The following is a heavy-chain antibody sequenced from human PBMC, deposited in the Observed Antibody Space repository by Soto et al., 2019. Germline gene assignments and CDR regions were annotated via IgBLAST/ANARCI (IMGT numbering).Heavy chain of an antibody. V-gene: IGHV3-23*01. Sequence: VHLSESGGALVQPGGSLRLSCAASGFTFRVYAMSWFRQAPGGGLEWVSAIGGTGNTTYYADSVKGRFTIARDNSRDTLYLQMTSLRVEDTAVYYCARIRQRLFVSGGQGTLVSVSS. CDR2: IGGTGNTT. D-gene: IGHD6-25*01. CDR3: ARIRQRLFVS. J-gene: IGHJ4*02. CDR1: GFTFRVYA.